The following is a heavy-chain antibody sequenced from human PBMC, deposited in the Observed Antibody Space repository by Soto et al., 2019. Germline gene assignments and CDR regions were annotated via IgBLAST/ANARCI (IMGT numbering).Heavy chain of an antibody. J-gene: IGHJ4*02. CDR3: AREGGYSSGLHRCDY. CDR2: ISPIFGTA. V-gene: IGHV1-69*01. D-gene: IGHD6-19*01. CDR1: GGTFSSYA. Sequence: QVQLVQSGAAVKKPGSSVKVSCKASGGTFSSYAISWVRQAPGQGLEWMGGISPIFGTANYAQKFQGRVTITADESKSTAYMELRSVRSEDRAVYYCAREGGYSSGLHRCDYWGQGTLVTVSS.